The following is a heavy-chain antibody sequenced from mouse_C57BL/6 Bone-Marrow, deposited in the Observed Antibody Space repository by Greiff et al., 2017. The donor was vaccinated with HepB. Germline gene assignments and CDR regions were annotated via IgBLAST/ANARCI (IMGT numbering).Heavy chain of an antibody. D-gene: IGHD2-1*01. Sequence: VQLKQSGPGMVKPSQSLSLTCTVTGYSITSGYDWHWIRHFPGNKLEWMGYISYSGSTNYNPSLKSRISITHDTSKNHFFLKLNSVTTEDTATYYCASGNYYFDYWGQGTTLTVSS. V-gene: IGHV3-1*01. CDR2: ISYSGST. CDR1: GYSITSGYD. CDR3: ASGNYYFDY. J-gene: IGHJ2*01.